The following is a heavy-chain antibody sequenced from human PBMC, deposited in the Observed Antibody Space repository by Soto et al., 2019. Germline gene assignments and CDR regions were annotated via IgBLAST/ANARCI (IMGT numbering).Heavy chain of an antibody. CDR3: ARGRYDFWSGYSFNLDY. V-gene: IGHV4-34*01. CDR1: GGSFSGFY. CDR2: IDQSGST. D-gene: IGHD3-3*01. J-gene: IGHJ4*02. Sequence: SETLSLTCAVYGGSFSGFYWSWIRQPPGKGLEWIGEIDQSGSTNYNPSLKSRVTISVDTSKIQLSLKLTSVTAADTAVYYCARGRYDFWSGYSFNLDYWGQGTPVTVSS.